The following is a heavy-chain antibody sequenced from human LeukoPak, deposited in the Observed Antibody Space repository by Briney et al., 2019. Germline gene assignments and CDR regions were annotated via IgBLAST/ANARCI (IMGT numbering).Heavy chain of an antibody. D-gene: IGHD4-17*01. J-gene: IGHJ5*02. V-gene: IGHV3-53*01. CDR2: IYSGGST. CDR3: ASASTGPPEGFDP. Sequence: QPGGSLRLSCAASGFSFSNYAMSGVRQAPGKGLEWVSVIYSGGSTYYADSVKGRFTISRDNSKNTLYLQMNSLRAEDTAVYYCASASTGPPEGFDPWGQGTLVTVAS. CDR1: GFSFSNYA.